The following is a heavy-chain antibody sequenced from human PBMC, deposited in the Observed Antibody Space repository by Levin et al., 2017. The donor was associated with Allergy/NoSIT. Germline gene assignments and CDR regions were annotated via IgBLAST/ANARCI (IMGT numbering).Heavy chain of an antibody. CDR1: GFTLSSYA. Sequence: SCAASGFTLSSYAMHWVRLAPGKGLEGVAIIWNDGSRKYYADSVKGRFTISRDHSKNTVYLQMDSLRPDDTAVYYCAREEVYNPYYYYGLDVWGQGTTVTVSS. J-gene: IGHJ6*02. D-gene: IGHD1-1*01. CDR2: IWNDGSRK. CDR3: AREEVYNPYYYYGLDV. V-gene: IGHV3-33*01.